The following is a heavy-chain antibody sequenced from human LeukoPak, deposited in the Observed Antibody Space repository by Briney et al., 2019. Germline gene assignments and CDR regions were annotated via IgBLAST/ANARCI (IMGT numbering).Heavy chain of an antibody. CDR2: IYYSGST. D-gene: IGHD5-18*01. J-gene: IGHJ6*03. V-gene: IGHV4-59*01. CDR1: GGSISSYY. Sequence: SETLSLTCTVSGGSISSYYWSWIRQPPGKGLEWVGFIYYSGSTNYNPSLKSRVTISVHTSKNQFSLKLSSVTAADTAVYYCARTTEGGYSYGSFYYYYMDVWGKGATVTISS. CDR3: ARTTEGGYSYGSFYYYYMDV.